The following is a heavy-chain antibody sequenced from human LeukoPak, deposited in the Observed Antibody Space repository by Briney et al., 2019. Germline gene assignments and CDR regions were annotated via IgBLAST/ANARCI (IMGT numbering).Heavy chain of an antibody. CDR2: ISAYNGNT. V-gene: IGHV1-18*01. J-gene: IGHJ6*02. Sequence: ASVKVSCKASGYTFTSYGISWVRQAPGQGLEWMGWISAYNGNTNYAQKLQGRVTMTTDTSTSTAYMELRSLRSDDTAVYYCARVAGSGWSTGYYYGMDVWGQGTTVTVSS. CDR3: ARVAGSGWSTGYYYGMDV. D-gene: IGHD6-19*01. CDR1: GYTFTSYG.